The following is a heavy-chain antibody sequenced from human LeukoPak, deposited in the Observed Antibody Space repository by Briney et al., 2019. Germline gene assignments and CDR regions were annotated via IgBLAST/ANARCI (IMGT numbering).Heavy chain of an antibody. CDR2: IYYSGST. D-gene: IGHD1-1*01. CDR3: ARHMGLGYTYFYPYFDY. J-gene: IGHJ4*01. V-gene: IGHV4-59*08. Sequence: SETLSLTCTVSGGSISIYYWSWIRQPPGKGPEWIGYIYYSGSTNYNPSLKSRVTISVDTSKNQFSLKLSSVTAADTAVYYCARHMGLGYTYFYPYFDYWGQGTLVTVSS. CDR1: GGSISIYY.